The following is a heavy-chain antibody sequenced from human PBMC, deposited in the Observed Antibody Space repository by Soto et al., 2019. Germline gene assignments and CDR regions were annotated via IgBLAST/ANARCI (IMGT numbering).Heavy chain of an antibody. CDR3: AKRHVWGSYLDY. D-gene: IGHD3-16*02. CDR1: GFTFSSYA. CDR2: ISGSGGST. Sequence: GGSLRLSCAASGFTFSSYAMSWVRQAPGKGLEWVSAISGSGGSTYYADSVKGRFTISRDNSKNTLYPQMNSLRAEDTAVYYCAKRHVWGSYLDYWGQGTLVTVSS. V-gene: IGHV3-23*01. J-gene: IGHJ4*02.